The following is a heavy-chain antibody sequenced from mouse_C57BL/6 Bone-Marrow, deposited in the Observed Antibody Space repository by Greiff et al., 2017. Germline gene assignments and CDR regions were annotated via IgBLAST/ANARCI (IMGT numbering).Heavy chain of an antibody. CDR2: IYPGCGST. V-gene: IGHV1-55*01. CDR1: GYTFTSYW. CDR3: ARGTITTVVAPGFGY. D-gene: IGHD1-1*01. J-gene: IGHJ2*01. Sequence: QVPLQQPGAELVKPGASVKMSCKASGYTFTSYWITWVKQRPGQGLEWIGDIYPGCGSTNYNEKFKSKATLTVDTSSSTAYMQLSSLTSEDAAVYYCARGTITTVVAPGFGYWGQGTTLTVSS.